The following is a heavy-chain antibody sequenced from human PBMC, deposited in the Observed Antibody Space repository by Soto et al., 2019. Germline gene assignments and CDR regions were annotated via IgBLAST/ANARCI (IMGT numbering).Heavy chain of an antibody. CDR1: GGSISSFY. J-gene: IGHJ4*02. Sequence: ASETLSLTCAVSGGSISSFYWSWIRQPPGKGLEWIGYIYYSGSTNYNPSLKSRVTMSVDTSRNQFSLKLGSVTASDTAVYYCASTSSSWYQFDYWGQGTLVTVSS. D-gene: IGHD6-13*01. V-gene: IGHV4-59*01. CDR3: ASTSSSWYQFDY. CDR2: IYYSGST.